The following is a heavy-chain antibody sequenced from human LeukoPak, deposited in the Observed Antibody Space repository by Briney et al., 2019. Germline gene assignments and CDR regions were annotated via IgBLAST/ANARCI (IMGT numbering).Heavy chain of an antibody. CDR2: ISASYTT. D-gene: IGHD2-15*01. CDR3: AKVQVPNGYFDY. Sequence: GGSLRLSCAPSGFTFNSYAMIWVRKAPGKGLEWVSAISASYTTYYADSVKGRFTISRDNSKNTLYLQMNSLRAEDTAVYYCAKVQVPNGYFDYWGQGTLVTVSS. CDR1: GFTFNSYA. V-gene: IGHV3-23*01. J-gene: IGHJ4*02.